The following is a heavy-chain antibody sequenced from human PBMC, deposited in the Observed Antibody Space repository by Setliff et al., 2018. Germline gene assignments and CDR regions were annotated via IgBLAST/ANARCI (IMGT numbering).Heavy chain of an antibody. CDR2: IYWDDDK. CDR3: AHRKIWGNAFDI. J-gene: IGHJ3*02. D-gene: IGHD3-16*01. CDR1: GFSLTTTRVA. Sequence: GSGPTLVNPTQTLTLTCTFSGFSLTTTRVAVGWIRQPPGKALEWLALIYWDDDKRYTYSPSLKTRLTVSRDTYRNQVVLTMTNMDPVDTATYYCAHRKIWGNAFDIWGQGTMVTVSS. V-gene: IGHV2-5*02.